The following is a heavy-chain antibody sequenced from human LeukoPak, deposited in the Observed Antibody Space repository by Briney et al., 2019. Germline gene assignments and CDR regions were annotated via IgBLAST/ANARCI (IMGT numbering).Heavy chain of an antibody. CDR2: IYTSGST. D-gene: IGHD1-26*01. V-gene: IGHV4-61*02. Sequence: PSQTLSLTCTVSGGSISSGSYYWSWIRQPAGKGLEWIGRIYTSGSTNYNPSLKSRVTISVDTSKNQFSLKLSSVTAADTAVYYCARDHVDGSYAGDYWGQGTLVTVSS. J-gene: IGHJ4*02. CDR1: GGSISSGSYY. CDR3: ARDHVDGSYAGDY.